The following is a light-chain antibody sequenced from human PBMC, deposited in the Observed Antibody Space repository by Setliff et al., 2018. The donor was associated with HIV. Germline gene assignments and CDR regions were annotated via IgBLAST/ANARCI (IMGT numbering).Light chain of an antibody. CDR3: QVWDSSSDHPGSV. Sequence: SYELTQPPSVSVAPGKTARITCGGHNIGSKTVHWYQQKPGQAPVLVIYYDSARPSGTPERFSGSNSGNTATLIISRVEAGDEADYYCQVWDSSSDHPGSVFGTGTKVTVL. CDR2: YDS. CDR1: NIGSKT. V-gene: IGLV3-21*04. J-gene: IGLJ1*01.